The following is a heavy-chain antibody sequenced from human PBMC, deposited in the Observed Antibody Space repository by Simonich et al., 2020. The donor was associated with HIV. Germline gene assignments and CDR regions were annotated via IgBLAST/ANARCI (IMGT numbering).Heavy chain of an antibody. V-gene: IGHV4-34*12. D-gene: IGHD3-10*01. CDR2: SIHRRST. J-gene: IGHJ6*03. CDR1: GGSFSGYY. CDR3: ARIGPDYYRGYYYMDV. Sequence: QMQLQQWGAGLLKPSETLSLTCAVYGGSFSGYYWSWIRQPPGKGLEGVGDSIHRRSTNYNPSLKSRVTISLDTSKNQFSLKLSSVTAADTAVYYCARIGPDYYRGYYYMDVWGKGTTVTVSS.